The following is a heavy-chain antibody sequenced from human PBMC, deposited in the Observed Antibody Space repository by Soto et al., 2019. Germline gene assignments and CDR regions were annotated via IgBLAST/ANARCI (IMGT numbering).Heavy chain of an antibody. V-gene: IGHV4-39*01. D-gene: IGHD6-13*01. J-gene: IGHJ6*02. CDR2: IYYSGST. Sequence: SETLSLTCTVSGGSISSSSYYWGWIRQPPGKGLEWIGSIYYSGSTYYNPSLKSRVTISVDASKNQFSLKLSSVTAADTAVYYCARHSRSWPTYYYYYGMDVWGQGTTVNVSS. CDR3: ARHSRSWPTYYYYYGMDV. CDR1: GGSISSSSYY.